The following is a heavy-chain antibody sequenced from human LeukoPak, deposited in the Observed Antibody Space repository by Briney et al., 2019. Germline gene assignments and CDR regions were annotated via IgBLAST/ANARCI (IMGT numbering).Heavy chain of an antibody. CDR3: ASHYYDSSGYSWDFDY. CDR2: IYCSGST. J-gene: IGHJ4*02. V-gene: IGHV4-59*01. Sequence: SETLSLTCTVSGGSIISYYWGWVWQPPGKGLEWIGYIYCSGSTNYNPSLKSRVTISVDTSKNQFSLKLSSVTAADTAVYYCASHYYDSSGYSWDFDYWGQGTLVTVSS. CDR1: GGSIISYY. D-gene: IGHD3-22*01.